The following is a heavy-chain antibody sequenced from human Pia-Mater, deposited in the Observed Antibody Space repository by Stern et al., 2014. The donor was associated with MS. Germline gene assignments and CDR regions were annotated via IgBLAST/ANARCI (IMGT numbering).Heavy chain of an antibody. CDR3: AKGSRIVGSTEFDS. D-gene: IGHD1-26*01. J-gene: IGHJ4*02. V-gene: IGHV3-23*04. CDR1: GFTFSDYA. CDR2: ISGMGGST. Sequence: EAQLVESGGGLAQPGGSLRLSCAGSGFTFSDYAMSWVRQAPGKGLEWVSGISGMGGSTYYAASVQGRFNISRDKSMDTMYLQMSSLRVDDTAVYYCAKGSRIVGSTEFDSWGQGTLVTVSS.